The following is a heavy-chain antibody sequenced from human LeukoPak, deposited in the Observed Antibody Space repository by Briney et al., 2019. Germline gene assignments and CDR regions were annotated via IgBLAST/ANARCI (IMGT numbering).Heavy chain of an antibody. D-gene: IGHD3-16*02. CDR3: ARGDDYVWGSYRYRAFDI. CDR1: GYTFTSYG. J-gene: IGHJ3*02. Sequence: ASVKVSCKASGYTFTSYGISWVRQAPGQGPEWMGWISAHNGNTNYAQKLQGRVTMTTDTSATTAYMELRSLRSDDTAVYYCARGDDYVWGSYRYRAFDIWGQGTMVTVSS. CDR2: ISAHNGNT. V-gene: IGHV1-18*01.